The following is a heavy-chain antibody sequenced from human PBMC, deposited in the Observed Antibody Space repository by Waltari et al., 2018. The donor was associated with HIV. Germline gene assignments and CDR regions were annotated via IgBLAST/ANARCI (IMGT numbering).Heavy chain of an antibody. Sequence: QVQLVQSGAEVKKPGASVKVSCKASGYTFTSYAMHWVRQAPGQRLEWMGWINAGKGNTKYSQKFQGRVTITRDTAASTAYMELSSLRSEDTAVYYCARVGGVGYCSGGSCQTDEDACDIWGQGTMVTVSS. D-gene: IGHD2-15*01. CDR1: GYTFTSYA. J-gene: IGHJ3*02. V-gene: IGHV1-3*01. CDR2: INAGKGNT. CDR3: ARVGGVGYCSGGSCQTDEDACDI.